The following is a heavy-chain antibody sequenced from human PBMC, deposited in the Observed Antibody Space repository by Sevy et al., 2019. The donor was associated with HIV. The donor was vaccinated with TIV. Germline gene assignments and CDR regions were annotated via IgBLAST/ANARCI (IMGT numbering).Heavy chain of an antibody. J-gene: IGHJ5*02. Sequence: GGSLRLSCAASGFTFSNYGMHWVRQASGKGLEWVAVIWYDGSYKYYADSVKGRFTISRDNTKSTLYLQMNSLRAEDTALYYCAKTFAIFGVLMSPDFDPWGQGTMVTVSS. CDR3: AKTFAIFGVLMSPDFDP. CDR2: IWYDGSYK. D-gene: IGHD3-16*01. CDR1: GFTFSNYG. V-gene: IGHV3-33*06.